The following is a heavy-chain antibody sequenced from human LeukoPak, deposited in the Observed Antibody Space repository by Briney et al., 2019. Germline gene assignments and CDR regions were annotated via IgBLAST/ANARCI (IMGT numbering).Heavy chain of an antibody. V-gene: IGHV6-1*01. J-gene: IGHJ5*02. CDR1: GDSVSTKSAA. D-gene: IGHD3-9*01. CDR3: ATVDLGSAIFEPKWFDP. CDR2: TCHGSKWYN. Sequence: SQTLSLTCAISGDSVSTKSAAWNWIRQSPSRGLEWLGRTCHGSKWYNDYAESVKSRITINADTSKNQFSLQLNSVTPEDTAVYYCATVDLGSAIFEPKWFDPWGQGTLVSVSS.